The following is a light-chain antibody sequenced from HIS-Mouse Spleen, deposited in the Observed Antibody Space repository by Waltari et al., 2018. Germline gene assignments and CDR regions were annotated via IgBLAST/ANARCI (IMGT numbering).Light chain of an antibody. CDR3: CSYAGSSTVV. V-gene: IGLV2-23*01. Sequence: QSALTQPASVSGSPGQSITISCTGTSSDVGSYNLVSWYQQHPGKAPKLMIYEGSKRPSGVPNRFSASKSGNTASLTISGLQAEDEADYYCCSYAGSSTVVFGGGTKLTVL. J-gene: IGLJ2*01. CDR2: EGS. CDR1: SSDVGSYNL.